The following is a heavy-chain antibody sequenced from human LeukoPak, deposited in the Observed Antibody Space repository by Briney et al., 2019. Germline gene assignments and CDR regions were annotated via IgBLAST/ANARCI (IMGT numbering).Heavy chain of an antibody. CDR1: GGSISSYY. Sequence: PSETLSLTCTVSGGSISSYYWSWIRQPAGKGLEWIGRIYTSGSTNYNPSLKSRVTMSVDTSKNQFSLKLSSVTAADTAVYYCARELEYYDSRGFDPWGQGTLVTVSS. D-gene: IGHD3-22*01. J-gene: IGHJ5*02. V-gene: IGHV4-4*07. CDR2: IYTSGST. CDR3: ARELEYYDSRGFDP.